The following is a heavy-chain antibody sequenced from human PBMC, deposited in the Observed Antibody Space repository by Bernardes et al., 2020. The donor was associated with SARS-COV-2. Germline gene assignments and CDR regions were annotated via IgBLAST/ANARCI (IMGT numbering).Heavy chain of an antibody. CDR1: GGSISSSSYY. CDR2: IYYSGST. J-gene: IGHJ6*02. CDR3: AIAAAGTNYYYGMDV. V-gene: IGHV4-39*01. Sequence: LTCTVSGGSISSSSYYWGWIRQPPGKGLEWIGSIYYSGSTYYNPSLKSRVTISVDTSKNQFSLKLSSVTAADTAVYYCAIAAAGTNYYYGMDVWGQGTTVTVSS. D-gene: IGHD6-13*01.